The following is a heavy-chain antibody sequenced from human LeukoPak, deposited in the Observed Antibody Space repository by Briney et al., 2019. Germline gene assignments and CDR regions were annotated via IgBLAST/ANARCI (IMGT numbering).Heavy chain of an antibody. V-gene: IGHV4-31*03. Sequence: PSETLSLTCTVSGDSISSGGYYWSWIRQHPGKGLEWIGYIYYSGSTYYNPSLKSRVTISVDTSKNQFSLKLSSVTAADTAVYYCASRSPDYGDPYYWGQGTLVTVSS. CDR3: ASRSPDYGDPYY. D-gene: IGHD4-17*01. CDR2: IYYSGST. J-gene: IGHJ4*02. CDR1: GDSISSGGYY.